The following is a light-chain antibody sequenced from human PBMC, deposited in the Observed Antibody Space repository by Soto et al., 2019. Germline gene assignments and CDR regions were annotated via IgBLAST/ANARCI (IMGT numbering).Light chain of an antibody. CDR1: SSNIGAGYD. J-gene: IGLJ3*02. Sequence: QSVLTQPPSESGAPGQRVTISCTGSSSNIGAGYDVHWYQQLPGTAPKLLIYLNSNRPSGVPDRFSGSKSGTSASLAITRLQAEDEADYYCQSYDNSLSGVMFGGGTKVTVL. CDR3: QSYDNSLSGVM. V-gene: IGLV1-40*01. CDR2: LNS.